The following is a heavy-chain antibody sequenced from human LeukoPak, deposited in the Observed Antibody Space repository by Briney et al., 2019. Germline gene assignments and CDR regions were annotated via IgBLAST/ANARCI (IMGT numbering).Heavy chain of an antibody. J-gene: IGHJ3*02. D-gene: IGHD6-19*01. CDR2: ISGYGGDT. Sequence: PGGSLRLSCAASGFTFSNYAMSWVRQAPGKGLEWVSSISGYGGDTYYTDSVKGRFTISRDNSKNTLPLQMNSLRAENTAIYYCAKVASNSGKGGAFDIWGQGTMVTVSS. CDR1: GFTFSNYA. V-gene: IGHV3-23*01. CDR3: AKVASNSGKGGAFDI.